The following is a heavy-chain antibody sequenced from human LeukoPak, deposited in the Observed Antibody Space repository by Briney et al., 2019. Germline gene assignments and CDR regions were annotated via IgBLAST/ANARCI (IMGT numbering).Heavy chain of an antibody. D-gene: IGHD3-10*01. CDR3: ARVPGTWGTFDY. Sequence: PSETLSLTCTVSGGSISSGGYYWSWIRQHPGKGLEWIGYIYYSGSTYYNPSLKSRVTISVDTSKNQFSLKLSSVTAADTAVYYCARVPGTWGTFDYWGQGTLVTVSS. V-gene: IGHV4-31*03. J-gene: IGHJ4*02. CDR1: GGSISSGGYY. CDR2: IYYSGST.